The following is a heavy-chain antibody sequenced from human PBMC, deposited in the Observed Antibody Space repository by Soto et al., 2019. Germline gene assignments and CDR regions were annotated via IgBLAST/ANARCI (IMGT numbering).Heavy chain of an antibody. Sequence: GDALNISCKFSGYIFTSYFIFGVRQMPGKGLEWMGIIYPGDSDTRYSPSFQGQVTISADKSISTDYLQWSSLKASDTAMYYCARKMSGWNDDFDIWGQGKMVTVSS. D-gene: IGHD6-19*01. CDR1: GYIFTSYF. CDR2: IYPGDSDT. V-gene: IGHV5-51*01. J-gene: IGHJ3*02. CDR3: ARKMSGWNDDFDI.